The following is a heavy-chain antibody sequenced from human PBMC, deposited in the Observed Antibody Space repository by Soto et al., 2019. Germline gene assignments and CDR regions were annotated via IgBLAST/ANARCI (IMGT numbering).Heavy chain of an antibody. V-gene: IGHV1-69*13. CDR3: ARYDYGDYVRYYYGMDV. D-gene: IGHD4-17*01. Sequence: SVKVSCKASGGTFSSYAISWVRQAPGQGLEWMGGIIPIFGTANYAQKFQGRVTITADESTSTAYMELSSLRSEDTAVYYCARYDYGDYVRYYYGMDVWGQGTTVTVSS. CDR2: IIPIFGTA. J-gene: IGHJ6*02. CDR1: GGTFSSYA.